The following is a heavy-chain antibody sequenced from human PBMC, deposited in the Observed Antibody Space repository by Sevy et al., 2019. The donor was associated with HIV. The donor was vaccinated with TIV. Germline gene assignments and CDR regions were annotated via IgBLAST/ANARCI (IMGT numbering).Heavy chain of an antibody. D-gene: IGHD3-10*01. Sequence: SETLSLTCTVSGGSISSYYWSWIRQPPGKGLEWIGYIYYSGSTNYNPSLKSRVTISVDTSKNQFSLKLGSVTAADTAVYYCATYYYGSGSYSYFDYWGQGTLVTVSS. CDR2: IYYSGST. J-gene: IGHJ4*02. CDR3: ATYYYGSGSYSYFDY. CDR1: GGSISSYY. V-gene: IGHV4-59*01.